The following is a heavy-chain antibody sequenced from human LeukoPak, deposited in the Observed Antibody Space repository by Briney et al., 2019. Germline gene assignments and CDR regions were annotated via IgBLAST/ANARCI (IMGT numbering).Heavy chain of an antibody. CDR1: GFTFSNYY. J-gene: IGHJ4*02. D-gene: IGHD3-22*01. CDR3: ATGSGYYYDH. V-gene: IGHV3-30*02. Sequence: GGSLRLSCAASGFTFSNYYMHWVRQAPGRGLEWVAVVHHDGSERYYADSVKGRFTISRDNSKNTLYVQMDSLRVEDTAVYYCATGSGYYYDHWGQGTLVTVSS. CDR2: VHHDGSER.